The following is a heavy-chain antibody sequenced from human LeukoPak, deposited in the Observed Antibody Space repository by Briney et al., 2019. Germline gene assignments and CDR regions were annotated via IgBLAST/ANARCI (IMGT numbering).Heavy chain of an antibody. D-gene: IGHD2-2*01. J-gene: IGHJ5*02. CDR1: GGSFSSSSYY. Sequence: SETLSLTCTVSGGSFSSSSYYWGWIRQPPGKGLEWIGSIYYSGSTYYNPSLKSRVTISVDTSKNQFSLKLSSVTAADTAVYYCAREDIVVVPAAMYPWGQGTLVTVSS. V-gene: IGHV4-39*07. CDR2: IYYSGST. CDR3: AREDIVVVPAAMYP.